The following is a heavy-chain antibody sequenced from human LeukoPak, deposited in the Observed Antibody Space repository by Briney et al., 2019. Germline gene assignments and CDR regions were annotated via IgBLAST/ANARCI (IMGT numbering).Heavy chain of an antibody. CDR1: GDSISGSSYY. CDR3: ARDHYDSSGYPFDY. J-gene: IGHJ4*02. CDR2: TFYNGRT. D-gene: IGHD3-22*01. V-gene: IGHV4-39*07. Sequence: SETLSLTCTVSGDSISGSSYYWGWIRQPPGKGLEWIGSTFYNGRTYYKPSLKSRVTISVDTSKNQFSLKLSSVTAADTAVYYCARDHYDSSGYPFDYWGQGTLVTVSS.